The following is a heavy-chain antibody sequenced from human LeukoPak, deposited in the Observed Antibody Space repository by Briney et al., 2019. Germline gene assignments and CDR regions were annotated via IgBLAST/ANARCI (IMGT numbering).Heavy chain of an antibody. D-gene: IGHD4-4*01. CDR1: GYTFTSYG. Sequence: GASVTVSCKASGYTFTSYGISWVRQAPGQGLEWMGWISAYNGNTNYAQKLQGRVTMTTDTSTSTAYMELRSLRSDDTAVYYCARGVPRLRGLQPNWFDPWGQGTLVTVSS. V-gene: IGHV1-18*01. CDR3: ARGVPRLRGLQPNWFDP. CDR2: ISAYNGNT. J-gene: IGHJ5*02.